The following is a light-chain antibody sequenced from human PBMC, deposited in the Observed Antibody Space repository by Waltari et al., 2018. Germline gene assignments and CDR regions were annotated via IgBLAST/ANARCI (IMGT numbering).Light chain of an antibody. CDR1: RSVGSN. Sequence: EIMMTQSPDTLSVSPGERAPLSCRASRSVGSNLAWYQMKPGQAPRLLIFDTSTRATGIPGRFSGSGSGTDFTLTISSLQSEDFAIYYCQQYNEWFPWTFGQGTKVEVK. CDR3: QQYNEWFPWT. V-gene: IGKV3-15*01. CDR2: DTS. J-gene: IGKJ1*01.